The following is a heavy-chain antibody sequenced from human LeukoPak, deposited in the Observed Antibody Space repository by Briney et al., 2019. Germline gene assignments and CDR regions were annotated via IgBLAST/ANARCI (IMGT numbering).Heavy chain of an antibody. J-gene: IGHJ6*03. V-gene: IGHV1-2*02. CDR2: INPNSGGT. CDR3: ARFHKYYYYMDV. Sequence: GASVKVSCKASGYTFTGYYMHWVRQAPGQGLEWMGWINPNSGGTNYAQKFQGRVTMTRDMSTSTVYMELSSLRSEDTAVYYCARFHKYYYYMDVWGKGTTVTVSS. CDR1: GYTFTGYY.